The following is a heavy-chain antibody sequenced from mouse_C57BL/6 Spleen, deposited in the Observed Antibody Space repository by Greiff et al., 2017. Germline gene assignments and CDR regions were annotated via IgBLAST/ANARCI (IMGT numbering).Heavy chain of an antibody. CDR2: ISDGGSYT. V-gene: IGHV5-4*01. J-gene: IGHJ2*01. CDR1: GFTFSSYA. Sequence: EVKVVESGGGLVKPGGSLKLSCAASGFTFSSYAMSWVRQTPEKRLEWVATISDGGSYTYYPENVKGRFTISRDNAKTNLYLQMSHLKSEDTAMYYCARDRPSHSYYVDYWGQGTTLTVSS. CDR3: ARDRPSHSYYVDY.